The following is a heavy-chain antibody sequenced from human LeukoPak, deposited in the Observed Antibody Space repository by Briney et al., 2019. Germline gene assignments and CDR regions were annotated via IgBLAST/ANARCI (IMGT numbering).Heavy chain of an antibody. V-gene: IGHV4-39*01. J-gene: IGHJ4*02. CDR3: ARLGGYYDLPGY. Sequence: SETLSLTCTVSGGSISSSTYYWGWIRQPPGKGLEWIGTIHYSGSTYYNPSLKSRVTISVDTSKNQFSLKLNSVTAADTAVYYCARLGGYYDLPGYWGQGTLVIVSS. D-gene: IGHD3-22*01. CDR2: IHYSGST. CDR1: GGSISSSTYY.